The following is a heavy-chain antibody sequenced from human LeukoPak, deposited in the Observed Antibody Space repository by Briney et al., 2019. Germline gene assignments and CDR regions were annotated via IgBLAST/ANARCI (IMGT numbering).Heavy chain of an antibody. J-gene: IGHJ4*02. CDR3: ARDPPYDSSGSYYFDY. V-gene: IGHV3-48*01. CDR2: ISSSSSTI. CDR1: GFTFRSYS. D-gene: IGHD3-22*01. Sequence: GGSLRLSCAASGFTFRSYSKNWVRQAPGKGLEWVSYISSSSSTIYYADSVKGRFTISRDNSKNTLYLQMNSLRAEDTAVYYCARDPPYDSSGSYYFDYWGQGTLVTVSS.